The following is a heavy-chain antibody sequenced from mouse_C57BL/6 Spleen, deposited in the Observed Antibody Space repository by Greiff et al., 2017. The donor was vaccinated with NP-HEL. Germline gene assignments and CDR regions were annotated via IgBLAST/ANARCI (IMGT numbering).Heavy chain of an antibody. D-gene: IGHD1-2*01. CDR2: IRNKANNHAT. J-gene: IGHJ2*01. CDR3: TRLLRLYYFDY. V-gene: IGHV6-6*01. CDR1: GFTFSDAW. Sequence: EVQVVESGGGLVQPGGSMKLSCAASGFTFSDAWMDWVRQSPEKGLEWVAEIRNKANNHATYYAESVKGRFTISRDDSKSSVYLQMNSLRAEDTGIYYCTRLLRLYYFDYWGQGTTLTVSS.